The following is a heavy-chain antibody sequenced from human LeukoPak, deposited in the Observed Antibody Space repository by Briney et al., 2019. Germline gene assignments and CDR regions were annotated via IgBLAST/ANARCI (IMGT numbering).Heavy chain of an antibody. J-gene: IGHJ4*02. V-gene: IGHV1-2*02. D-gene: IGHD3-16*01. CDR2: INPNSGGT. CDR3: AREQNYVPDY. CDR1: GYTLTGNF. Sequence: ASVKVSCKASGYTLTGNFMHWVRQAPGQGLEWMGWINPNSGGTNYAQKFQGRVTMTRDTSISTAYMELSRLRSDDTAVYYCAREQNYVPDYWGQGTLVTVSS.